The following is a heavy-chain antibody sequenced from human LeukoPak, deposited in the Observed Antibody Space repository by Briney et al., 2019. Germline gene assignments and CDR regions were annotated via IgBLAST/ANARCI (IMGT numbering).Heavy chain of an antibody. CDR1: GGTFSSYA. Sequence: SVKVSCKASGGTFSSYAISWVRQAPGQGLEWMGGIIPIFGTANYAQKFQGRVTITTDESTSTAYMELSSLRSEDTAVYYCASWRGYYYDSSGSYDAFDIWGQGTMVTVSS. D-gene: IGHD3-22*01. V-gene: IGHV1-69*05. J-gene: IGHJ3*02. CDR2: IIPIFGTA. CDR3: ASWRGYYYDSSGSYDAFDI.